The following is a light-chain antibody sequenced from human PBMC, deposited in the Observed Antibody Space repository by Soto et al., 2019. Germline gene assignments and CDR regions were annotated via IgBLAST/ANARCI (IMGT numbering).Light chain of an antibody. CDR2: LGS. J-gene: IGKJ2*01. Sequence: IVLTQSPLSLPVSPGEPASISCTSTEILHHFDGHYCLDSYLQRPGQPPQLLIFLGSDRASGVPERFSGFISGTLFTLKISRVEPEDLGVYSCLQPLQTPYTFGQGTKLEI. CDR3: LQPLQTPYT. CDR1: EILHHFDGHYC. V-gene: IGKV2-28*01.